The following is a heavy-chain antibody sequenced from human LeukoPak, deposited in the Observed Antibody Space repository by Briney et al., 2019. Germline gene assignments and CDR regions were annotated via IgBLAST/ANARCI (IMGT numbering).Heavy chain of an antibody. CDR3: ARDYYDSSGYYHGDY. CDR1: GFTFSSYS. D-gene: IGHD3-22*01. Sequence: GGSLRLSCAASGFTFSSYSMNWVRQAQGKGLEWVSSISSSSSYIFYADSVKGRFTISRDNAKNSLYLQMNSLRAEDTAVYYCARDYYDSSGYYHGDYWGQGTLVTVSS. CDR2: ISSSSSYI. V-gene: IGHV3-21*01. J-gene: IGHJ4*02.